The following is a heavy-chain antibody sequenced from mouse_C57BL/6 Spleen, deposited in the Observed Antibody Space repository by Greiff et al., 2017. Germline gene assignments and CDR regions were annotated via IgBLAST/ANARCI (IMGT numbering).Heavy chain of an antibody. CDR2: IWSGGST. D-gene: IGHD1-1*01. CDR3: ARSPITTVVAPYAMDY. CDR1: GFSLTSYG. Sequence: VKLMESGPGLVQPSQSLSITCTVSGFSLTSYGVHWVRQSPGKGLEWLGVIWSGGSTDYNAAFISRLSISKDNSKSQVFFKMNSLQADDTAIYYCARSPITTVVAPYAMDYWGQGTSVTVSS. V-gene: IGHV2-2*01. J-gene: IGHJ4*01.